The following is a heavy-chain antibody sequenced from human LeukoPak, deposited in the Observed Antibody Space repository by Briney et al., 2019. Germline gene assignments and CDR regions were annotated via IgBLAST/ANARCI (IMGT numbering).Heavy chain of an antibody. CDR1: GFTFSSYA. D-gene: IGHD3-10*02. V-gene: IGHV3-23*01. CDR3: ARDLHYYVAVDV. J-gene: IGHJ6*02. CDR2: IGSDNKP. Sequence: GGSLRLSCAASGFTFSSYAMTWVRQAPGKGLEWVSSIGSDNKPHYSESVKGRFAISRDNSKNTLFLQLHNLRVEDTALYYCARDLHYYVAVDVWGQGTTVTVSS.